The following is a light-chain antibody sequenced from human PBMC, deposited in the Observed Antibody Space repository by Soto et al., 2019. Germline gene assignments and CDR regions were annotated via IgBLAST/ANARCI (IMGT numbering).Light chain of an antibody. CDR2: EVS. J-gene: IGLJ1*01. CDR3: CSYAGRSTPYV. CDR1: SSDVGSYNL. V-gene: IGLV2-23*02. Sequence: QSALTQPASVSGSPGQSITISCTGTSSDVGSYNLVSWYQQYPGKAPKLTIYEVSKRPSGVSNRFSGSKSGNTASLTISGLQAEDEADYYCCSYAGRSTPYVFGTGTKLTVL.